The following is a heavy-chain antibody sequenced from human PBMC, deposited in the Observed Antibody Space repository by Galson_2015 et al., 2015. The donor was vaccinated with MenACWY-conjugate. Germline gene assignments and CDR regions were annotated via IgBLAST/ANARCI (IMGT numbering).Heavy chain of an antibody. J-gene: IGHJ6*03. CDR3: AIHSSSWYYYYLDV. V-gene: IGHV3-21*01. CDR2: ISSSSSSV. Sequence: SLRLSCAASGFTFSRYTLNWVRQAPGKGLEWVSAISSSSSSVYYADSVMGRLTISRDNAKNSLFLQMDGLRAEDTAVYYCAIHSSSWYYYYLDVWGNGTTVTVSS. D-gene: IGHD6-13*01. CDR1: GFTFSRYT.